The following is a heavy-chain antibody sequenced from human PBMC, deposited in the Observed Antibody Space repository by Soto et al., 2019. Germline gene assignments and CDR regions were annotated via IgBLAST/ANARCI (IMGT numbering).Heavy chain of an antibody. CDR3: ARDLTLFDY. J-gene: IGHJ4*02. Sequence: GGSLRLSCAASVFTFSSYSMNWVRQAPGKGLEWVSYIGRSSATIYYADSVKGRFTISRDNAKNSLYLQMNSLRADDTAVYYCARDLTLFDYWGQGTLVTVSS. V-gene: IGHV3-48*01. CDR2: IGRSSATI. CDR1: VFTFSSYS.